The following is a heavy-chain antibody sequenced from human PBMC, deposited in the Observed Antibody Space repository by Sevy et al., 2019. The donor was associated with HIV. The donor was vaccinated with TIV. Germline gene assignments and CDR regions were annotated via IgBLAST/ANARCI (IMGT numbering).Heavy chain of an antibody. CDR2: IYHSGST. J-gene: IGHJ3*02. D-gene: IGHD3-22*01. CDR1: GYSISSGYY. Sequence: SGTLSLTCDVSGYSISSGYYGGWIRQPPGKGLEWIGSIYHSGSTYYNPSLKRRVTISVDTSKNQFSLKLRSVTAADTAVYYCARTLRGDFDSSASAFDIWGQGTMVTVSS. CDR3: ARTLRGDFDSSASAFDI. V-gene: IGHV4-38-2*01.